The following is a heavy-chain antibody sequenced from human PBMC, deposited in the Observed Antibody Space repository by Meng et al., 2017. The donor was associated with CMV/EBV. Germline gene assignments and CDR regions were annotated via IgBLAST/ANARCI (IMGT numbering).Heavy chain of an antibody. CDR1: GYTFTGYD. CDR3: ARQTGRTPPDY. D-gene: IGHD1-14*01. Sequence: SVKVSCKASGYTFTGYDINWVRQAPGQGLEWMGGIIPIFGTANYAQKFQGRVTITTDESTSTAYMELSSLRSEDTAVYYCARQTGRTPPDYWGQGTLVTVSS. J-gene: IGHJ4*02. CDR2: IIPIFGTA. V-gene: IGHV1-69*05.